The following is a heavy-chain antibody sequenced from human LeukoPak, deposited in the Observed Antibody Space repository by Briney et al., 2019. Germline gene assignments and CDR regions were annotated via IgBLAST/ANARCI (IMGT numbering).Heavy chain of an antibody. V-gene: IGHV3-11*01. J-gene: IGHJ3*02. CDR2: ISPSGSDM. CDR3: ATLAVAGTAHADAFDI. CDR1: GFTFSDHY. Sequence: GGSLRLSCAASGFTFSDHYMTWIRQAPGEGLEWLSYISPSGSDMNNADSVKGRFTISRDNAKRSLYLQMNSLRAEDTAVYYCATLAVAGTAHADAFDIWGQGTMVTVSS. D-gene: IGHD6-19*01.